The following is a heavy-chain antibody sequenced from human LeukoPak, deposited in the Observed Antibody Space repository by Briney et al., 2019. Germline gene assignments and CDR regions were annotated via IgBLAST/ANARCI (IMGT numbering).Heavy chain of an antibody. J-gene: IGHJ4*02. D-gene: IGHD3-16*01. V-gene: IGHV6-1*01. Sequence: SQTLSLTCAISGDSVSSNSAAWNWIRQSPSRGLEWLGRTYYRSKWYNDYAVSVKSRITVNPATSKNQFSLQLNSVTPEDTAVYYCASTLGGTVLGRFLFDNWGQGTLVTVSS. CDR1: GDSVSSNSAA. CDR2: TYYRSKWYN. CDR3: ASTLGGTVLGRFLFDN.